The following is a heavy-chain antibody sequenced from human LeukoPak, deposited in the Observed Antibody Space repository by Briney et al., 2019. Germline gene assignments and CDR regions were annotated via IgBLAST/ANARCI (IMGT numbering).Heavy chain of an antibody. J-gene: IGHJ4*02. CDR2: ISSSSSTI. CDR3: AKSRSGSANWALQIFDN. D-gene: IGHD1-1*01. CDR1: GFTFSSYS. Sequence: GGSLRLSRAASGFTFSSYSMNWVRQAPGKGLEWVSYISSSSSTIYYADSVKGRFTISRDNAKNSLYLQMNSLRAEDTAVYFCAKSRSGSANWALQIFDNWGQGTLVTVSS. V-gene: IGHV3-48*04.